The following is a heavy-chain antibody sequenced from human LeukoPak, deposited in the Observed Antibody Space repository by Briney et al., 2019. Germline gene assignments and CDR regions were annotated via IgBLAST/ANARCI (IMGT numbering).Heavy chain of an antibody. CDR1: GFTFSSYA. D-gene: IGHD3-3*01. Sequence: GGSLRLSCAASGFTFSSYAMSWVRQAPGKGLEWVSAISGSGGSTYYADSVKGRFTISRDNSKNTLYVQMNSLRAEDTAVYYCAKVPIFGVVIRNWYFDLWGRGTLVTVSS. CDR2: ISGSGGST. V-gene: IGHV3-23*01. CDR3: AKVPIFGVVIRNWYFDL. J-gene: IGHJ2*01.